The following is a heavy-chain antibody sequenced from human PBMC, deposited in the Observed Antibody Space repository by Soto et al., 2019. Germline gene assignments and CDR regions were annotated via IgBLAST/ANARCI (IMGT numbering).Heavy chain of an antibody. Sequence: XGSLRLSCAAAGFTFSNAFMSWVRQAPGKGLEWVGRIKRVADDGATDYIPPVKGRFTISRDDSKNLVFLHMTSLKTEDTAVYYCAKLAPGGSGGGGDYWGQGTLVTVSS. D-gene: IGHD6-19*01. V-gene: IGHV3-15*01. CDR1: GFTFSNAF. CDR2: IKRVADDGAT. CDR3: AKLAPGGSGGGGDY. J-gene: IGHJ4*02.